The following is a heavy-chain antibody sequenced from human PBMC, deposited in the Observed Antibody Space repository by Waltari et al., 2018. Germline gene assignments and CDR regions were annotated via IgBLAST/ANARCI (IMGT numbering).Heavy chain of an antibody. CDR3: ARVVQKATASFDY. CDR1: GGTFSSYA. D-gene: IGHD5-12*01. V-gene: IGHV1-69*13. CDR2: ISPIFGTA. J-gene: IGHJ4*02. Sequence: QVQLVQSGAEVKKPGSSVKVSCKASGGTFSSYAISWVRQAPGQGLEWMGGISPIFGTANYAQKVQGRGTITADESTSTAYMELSSLRSEDTAVYYCARVVQKATASFDYWGQGTLVTVSS.